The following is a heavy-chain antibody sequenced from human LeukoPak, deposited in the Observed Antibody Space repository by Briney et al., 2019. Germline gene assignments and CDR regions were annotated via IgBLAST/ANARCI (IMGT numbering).Heavy chain of an antibody. CDR2: ISAYNGDT. D-gene: IGHD3-9*01. Sequence: ASVKVSCKASGYTFINYGISWVRQAPGQGLEWMGWISAYNGDTNYAQKFQGRVTMTTDTSTTTAYMELRSLRSDDTAVYYCARDAHYDALTGYYYDVFDIWGQGTMVTVSS. J-gene: IGHJ3*02. V-gene: IGHV1-18*04. CDR3: ARDAHYDALTGYYYDVFDI. CDR1: GYTFINYG.